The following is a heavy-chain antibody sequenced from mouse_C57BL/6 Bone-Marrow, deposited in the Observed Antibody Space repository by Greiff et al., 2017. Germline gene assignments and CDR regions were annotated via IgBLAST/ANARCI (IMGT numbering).Heavy chain of an antibody. J-gene: IGHJ3*01. CDR1: GYTFTDYY. D-gene: IGHD2-4*01. CDR2: INPYNGGT. CDR3: ARQDYEAWFAY. V-gene: IGHV1-19*01. Sequence: EVQLQQSGPVLVKPGASVKMSCKASGYTFTDYYMNWVKQSHGKSLEWIGVINPYNGGTSYNQKFKGKATLTVDKSSSTAYMELNSLTSEDSAVYYGARQDYEAWFAYWGQGTRVTVSA.